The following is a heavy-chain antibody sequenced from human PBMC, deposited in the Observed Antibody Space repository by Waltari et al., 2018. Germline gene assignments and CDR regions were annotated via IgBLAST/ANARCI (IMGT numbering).Heavy chain of an antibody. CDR3: ARQPLTNWFDP. CDR1: GGSISSDNW. CDR2: VYHSGIT. D-gene: IGHD1-1*01. J-gene: IGHJ5*02. V-gene: IGHV4-4*02. Sequence: QVQLQESGPGLVKPSGTLSLTCAISGGSISSDNWWSWVRQPPGKGLEWSGDVYHSGITTSNSSLKSRVTISLYKSKTQFSLQLTSVTAADTAVYYCARQPLTNWFDPWGQGTLVTVSS.